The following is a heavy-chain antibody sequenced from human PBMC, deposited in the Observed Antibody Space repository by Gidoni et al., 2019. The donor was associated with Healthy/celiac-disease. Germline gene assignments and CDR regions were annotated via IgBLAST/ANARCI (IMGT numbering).Heavy chain of an antibody. V-gene: IGHV3-23*01. CDR3: AIAVEGYYYYMDV. J-gene: IGHJ6*03. CDR2: ISGSGGST. Sequence: EVQLLESGGGLVQPGGSLRLSCAASGFTFSSYAMSWVRQAPGKGLEWVSAISGSGGSTYYADSVKGRFTISRDNSKNTLYLQMNGLRAEDTAVYYCAIAVEGYYYYMDVWGKGTTVTVSS. CDR1: GFTFSSYA.